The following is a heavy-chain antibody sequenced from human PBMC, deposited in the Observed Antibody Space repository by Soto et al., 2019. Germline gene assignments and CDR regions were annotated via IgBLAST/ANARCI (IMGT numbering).Heavy chain of an antibody. CDR3: ARGALDGEDLVGIDWFDP. V-gene: IGHV4-59*11. CDR1: GGSINYHF. J-gene: IGHJ5*02. CDR2: MYNTGST. Sequence: SETLSLTCTVSGGSINYHFWSWIRQPPGKGLEWIGYMYNTGSTDYNPSLESRVTISVDTSKNQFSLQLNSVTAADTAVYYCARGALDGEDLVGIDWFDPWGQGTLVTVSS. D-gene: IGHD4-17*01.